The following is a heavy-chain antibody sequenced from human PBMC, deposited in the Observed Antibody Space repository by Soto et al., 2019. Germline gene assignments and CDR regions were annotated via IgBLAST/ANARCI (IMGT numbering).Heavy chain of an antibody. Sequence: PGGSLRLSCAASGFTFRSCAMHWVRQRPGEGLVWVSRITSDGKSKAYAESVKGRFAISRDNAKNTLYLQMNGLTAEDTAVYYCARESGDWPLNWFDPWGQGTLVTVSS. CDR2: ITSDGKSK. CDR1: GFTFRSCA. CDR3: ARESGDWPLNWFDP. D-gene: IGHD2-21*02. J-gene: IGHJ5*02. V-gene: IGHV3-74*01.